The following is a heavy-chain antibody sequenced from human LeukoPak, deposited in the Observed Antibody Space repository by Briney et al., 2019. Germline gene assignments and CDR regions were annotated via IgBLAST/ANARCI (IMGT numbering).Heavy chain of an antibody. CDR2: IYHSGTT. Sequence: SETLSLTCAVSGASISSSNWWSWVRQPPGKGLEWIGEIYHSGTTNYNPSLKGRVTISVDKSKNQFSLKLSSVTAADTAVYYCAREYSWYYFDYWGQGTLVTVSS. J-gene: IGHJ4*02. V-gene: IGHV4-4*02. CDR3: AREYSWYYFDY. D-gene: IGHD2-15*01. CDR1: GASISSSNW.